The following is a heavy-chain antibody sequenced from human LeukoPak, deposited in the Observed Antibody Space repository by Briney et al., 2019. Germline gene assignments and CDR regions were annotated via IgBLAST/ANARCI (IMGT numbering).Heavy chain of an antibody. CDR3: AREGTIFGVVIIPSKGDFDY. CDR2: INPNSGGT. CDR1: GYTFTGYY. V-gene: IGHV1-2*02. Sequence: ASVKVSCKASGYTFTGYYMHWVRQAPGQGLEWMGWINPNSGGTNYARKFQGRVTMTRDTSISTAYMELSRLRSDDTAVYYCAREGTIFGVVIIPSKGDFDYWGQGTLVTVSS. D-gene: IGHD3-3*01. J-gene: IGHJ4*02.